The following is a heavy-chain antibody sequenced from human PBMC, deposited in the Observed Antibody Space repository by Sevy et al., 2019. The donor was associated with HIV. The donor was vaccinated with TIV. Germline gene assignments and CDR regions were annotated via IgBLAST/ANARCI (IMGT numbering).Heavy chain of an antibody. Sequence: ASVQVSCKASGYTFTSYGISWVRQAPGQGLEWMGWISAYNGNTNYAQKLQGRVTMTTDTSTSTAYMELRSLRSDDTAVYHCAREWPAVGATEVYDAFDIWGQGTMVTVSS. J-gene: IGHJ3*02. CDR3: AREWPAVGATEVYDAFDI. V-gene: IGHV1-18*01. CDR2: ISAYNGNT. D-gene: IGHD1-26*01. CDR1: GYTFTSYG.